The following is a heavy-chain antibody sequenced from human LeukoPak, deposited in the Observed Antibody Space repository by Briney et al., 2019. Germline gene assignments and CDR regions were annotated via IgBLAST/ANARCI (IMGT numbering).Heavy chain of an antibody. CDR2: ISSDGTTT. D-gene: IGHD3-22*01. CDR3: TRDAGYCHSSGCWKPIDF. V-gene: IGHV3-74*01. J-gene: IGHJ4*02. CDR1: GFTFSNDW. Sequence: GGSLRLSCAVSGFTFSNDWMHWVRQAPGKGLVWVSRISSDGTTTNYADSVKGRFTISRDNAKNTLYLQMNSLRADDTAVYYCTRDAGYCHSSGCWKPIDFWGQGTLVSVSS.